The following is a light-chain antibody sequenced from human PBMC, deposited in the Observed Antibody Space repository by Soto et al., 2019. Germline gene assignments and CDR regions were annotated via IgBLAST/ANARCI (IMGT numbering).Light chain of an antibody. CDR1: QSVSSSY. Sequence: EIVLTQSAGSLSLSPGERATLSFRASQSVSSSYLAWYQQKPGQAPRLLIYGASSRATGIPDRFSGSGSGTDFTLTISRLEPEDFAVYYCQQYGSSPRTFGGGTKVEIK. CDR3: QQYGSSPRT. V-gene: IGKV3-20*01. CDR2: GAS. J-gene: IGKJ4*01.